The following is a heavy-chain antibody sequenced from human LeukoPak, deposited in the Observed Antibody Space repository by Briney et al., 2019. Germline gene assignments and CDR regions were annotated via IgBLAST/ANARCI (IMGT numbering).Heavy chain of an antibody. V-gene: IGHV3-30*03. D-gene: IGHD1-26*01. CDR3: AAPHSNFDY. CDR1: GLTFSSYG. CDR2: ISYDGSNK. J-gene: IGHJ4*02. Sequence: GRSLRLSCAASGLTFSSYGMQWVRQAPGKGLEWVAVISYDGSNKYYADSVKGRFTISRDNSKNTLYLQMNSLRAEDTAVYYCAAPHSNFDYWGQGTLVTVSS.